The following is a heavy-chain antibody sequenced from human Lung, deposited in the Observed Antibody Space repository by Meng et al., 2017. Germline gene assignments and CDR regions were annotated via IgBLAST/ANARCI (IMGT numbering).Heavy chain of an antibody. Sequence: VQRQQVGVGLLRPAENLSLSRAVYGGSISGSYWGWIRQSSAKGLEWIGKINPGGSTNYNPSLESRVTISVDTPKNQFSMRLTSMTVADTAVYYCARERHSTIIRGVIDFWGQGALVTVSS. CDR1: GGSISGSY. CDR3: ARERHSTIIRGVIDF. D-gene: IGHD3-10*01. CDR2: INPGGST. J-gene: IGHJ4*02. V-gene: IGHV4-34*01.